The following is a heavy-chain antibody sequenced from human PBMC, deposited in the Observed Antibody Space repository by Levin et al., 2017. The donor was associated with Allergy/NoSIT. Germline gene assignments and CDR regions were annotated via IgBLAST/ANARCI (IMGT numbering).Heavy chain of an antibody. V-gene: IGHV1-69*13. J-gene: IGHJ4*02. D-gene: IGHD2-2*01. CDR3: ARGYCSSTSCYRGGGYYFDY. CDR2: IIPIFGTA. Sequence: GASVKVSCKASGGTFSSYAISWVRQAPGQGLEWMGGIIPIFGTANYAQKFQGRVTITADESTSTAYMELSSLRSEDTAVYYCARGYCSSTSCYRGGGYYFDYWGQGTLVTVSS. CDR1: GGTFSSYA.